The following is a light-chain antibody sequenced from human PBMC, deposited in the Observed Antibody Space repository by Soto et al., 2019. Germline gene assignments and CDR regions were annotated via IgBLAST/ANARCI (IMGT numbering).Light chain of an antibody. CDR2: GAS. CDR1: QSVSSN. J-gene: IGKJ1*01. CDR3: QQYNIWPQT. V-gene: IGKV3-15*01. Sequence: EIVMTQSPATLSVSPGERATLSCRASQSVSSNLPWYQQKPGQAPRLLIYGASTRATGIPARFSGSRSGTEFTLAISSLQSEDFAVYYCQQYNIWPQTFGQGTKVEIK.